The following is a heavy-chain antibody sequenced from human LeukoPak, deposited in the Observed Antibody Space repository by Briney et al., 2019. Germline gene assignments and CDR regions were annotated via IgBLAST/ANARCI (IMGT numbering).Heavy chain of an antibody. V-gene: IGHV4-61*02. CDR2: IYTSGST. CDR1: GGSISSGSYY. Sequence: TLSLTCTVSGGSISSGSYYWSWIRQPAGKGLEWIGRIYTSGSTNYNPSLKSRVTISVDTSKNQFSLKLSSVTAADTAVYYCARGMLGYDSSGSDYWGQGTLVTVSS. J-gene: IGHJ4*02. D-gene: IGHD3-22*01. CDR3: ARGMLGYDSSGSDY.